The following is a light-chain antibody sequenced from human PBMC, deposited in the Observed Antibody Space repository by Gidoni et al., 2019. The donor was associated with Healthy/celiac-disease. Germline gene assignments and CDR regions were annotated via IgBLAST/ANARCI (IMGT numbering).Light chain of an antibody. V-gene: IGKV3-20*01. CDR1: QRVSSSY. CDR2: GAS. Sequence: EIVLTQSPGTLSLSQGERATLSCRASQRVSSSYLAWYQQHPGQAPRLLIYGASSRATGIPDRFSCSGSGTDFTLTISRLEPEDFAVYYCQQYGSSPPYTFGQGTLLEIK. J-gene: IGKJ2*01. CDR3: QQYGSSPPYT.